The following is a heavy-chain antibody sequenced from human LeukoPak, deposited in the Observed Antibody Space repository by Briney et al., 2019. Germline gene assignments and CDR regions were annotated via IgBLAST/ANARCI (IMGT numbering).Heavy chain of an antibody. V-gene: IGHV3-48*03. CDR2: ISSSGSTI. D-gene: IGHD3-9*01. Sequence: PGGSLRLSCAASGFTFSSYEMNWVRQAPGKGPEWVSYISSSGSTIYYADSVKGRFTISRDNAKNSLYLQMNSLRAEDTAVYYCASSSNRYFDWLGLDYWGQGTLVTVSS. J-gene: IGHJ4*02. CDR1: GFTFSSYE. CDR3: ASSSNRYFDWLGLDY.